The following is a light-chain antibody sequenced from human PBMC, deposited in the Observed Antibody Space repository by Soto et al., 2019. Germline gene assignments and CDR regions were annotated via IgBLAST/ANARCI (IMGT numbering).Light chain of an antibody. J-gene: IGKJ1*01. CDR2: QTS. Sequence: EIVLTQSPATLSSFPGDRVTLSYRASQYINTRLAWYQHRPGQSPGLLIYQTSLRAAGIPARFSASGSGTDFTLTISDVQPEDFALYYCHQRQSWPRTFGQGTKVDIK. V-gene: IGKV3-11*01. CDR1: QYINTR. CDR3: HQRQSWPRT.